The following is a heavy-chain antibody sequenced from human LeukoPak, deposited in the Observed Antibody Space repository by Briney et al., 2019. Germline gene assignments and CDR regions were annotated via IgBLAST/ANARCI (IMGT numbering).Heavy chain of an antibody. CDR1: GDSISSGGYS. CDR2: IYFNGYT. J-gene: IGHJ3*02. Sequence: SETLSLTCTVSGDSISSGGYSWNWIRQQPGKGLEWIGYIYFNGYTYSNPSLRSRVTISVDTSKNPFSLKLSSVTAADTAVYYCASPVVPAAKSAFDIWGQGTMVTVSS. CDR3: ASPVVPAAKSAFDI. D-gene: IGHD2-2*01. V-gene: IGHV4-30-2*03.